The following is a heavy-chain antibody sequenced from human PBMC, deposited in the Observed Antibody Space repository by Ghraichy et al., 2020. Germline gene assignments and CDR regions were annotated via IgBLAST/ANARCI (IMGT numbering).Heavy chain of an antibody. V-gene: IGHV2-70*11. D-gene: IGHD1-26*01. Sequence: SGPTLVKPTQTLTLTCTFSGFSLSTSGMCVSWIRQPPGKALEWLARIDWDDDKYYSTSLKTRLTISKDNSKNQVVLTMTNMDPVDTATYYCARLWMGATPYAYGMDVWGQGTTVTVSS. J-gene: IGHJ6*02. CDR2: IDWDDDK. CDR1: GFSLSTSGMC. CDR3: ARLWMGATPYAYGMDV.